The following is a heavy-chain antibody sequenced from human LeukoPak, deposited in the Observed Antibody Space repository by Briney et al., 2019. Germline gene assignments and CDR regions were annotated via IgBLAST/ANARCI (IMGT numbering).Heavy chain of an antibody. CDR1: GFTFSSYA. D-gene: IGHD6-19*01. CDR3: AKTVAGTPGLLDY. Sequence: GRSLRLSCAASGFTFSSYAMHWVRQAPGKGLEWVAFIRYDGSNKYYADSVKGRFTISRDNSKNTLYLQMNSLRAEDTAVYYCAKTVAGTPGLLDYWGQGTLVTVSS. CDR2: IRYDGSNK. J-gene: IGHJ4*02. V-gene: IGHV3-30*02.